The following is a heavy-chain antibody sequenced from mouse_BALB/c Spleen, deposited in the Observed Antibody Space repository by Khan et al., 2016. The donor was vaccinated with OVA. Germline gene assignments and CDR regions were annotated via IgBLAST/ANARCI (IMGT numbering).Heavy chain of an antibody. D-gene: IGHD2-14*01. CDR2: ISSGGSN. Sequence: EVQLVESGGGSVKPGGSLKLSCAVSGFTFSSYAMSWVRQTPEKRLEWVASISSGGSNYYPDSVKGRFTISRDNARNILYLQMSSLRSDDMAMYYCAREAYRYDEYYFDYWGQGTTLTVSS. J-gene: IGHJ2*01. CDR3: AREAYRYDEYYFDY. V-gene: IGHV5-6-5*01. CDR1: GFTFSSYA.